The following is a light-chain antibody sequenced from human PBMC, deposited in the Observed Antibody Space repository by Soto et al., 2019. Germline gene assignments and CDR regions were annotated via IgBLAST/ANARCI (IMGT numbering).Light chain of an antibody. V-gene: IGLV1-51*01. CDR2: DDN. Sequence: QSVLTQPPSVSAAPGQKVIISCSGNNSNIGKNFLSRYQQFPGTAPRLLIYDDNRRPSEIPDRFSGSRSGNTASLTISGLQAEDESDYYCISYTSSSTWVFGGGTKLTVL. CDR1: NSNIGKNF. CDR3: ISYTSSSTWV. J-gene: IGLJ3*02.